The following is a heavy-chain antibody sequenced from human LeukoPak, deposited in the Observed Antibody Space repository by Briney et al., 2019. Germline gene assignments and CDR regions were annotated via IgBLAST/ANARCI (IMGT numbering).Heavy chain of an antibody. CDR3: ARLHRGIAVAGTIDY. CDR2: IYYSGST. D-gene: IGHD6-19*01. Sequence: PETLSLTCTVSGGSISSYYWSWIRQPPGKGLEWIGYIYYSGSTNYNPSLKSRVTISVDTSKNQFSLKLSSVTAADTAVYYCARLHRGIAVAGTIDYWGQGTLVTVSS. J-gene: IGHJ4*02. V-gene: IGHV4-59*01. CDR1: GGSISSYY.